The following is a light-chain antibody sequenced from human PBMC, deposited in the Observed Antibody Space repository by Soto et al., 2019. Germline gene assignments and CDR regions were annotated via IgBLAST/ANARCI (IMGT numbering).Light chain of an antibody. Sequence: ESVLTQSPVTLSFSPCEIGTLSCSSSQSVSSSYLAWYQQKPGQAPRLHIYGASSRATGIPDRFSGSGSGTDFTLTISRLEPEDFAVYYCQQYGSSPLTFGQGTKVDIK. J-gene: IGKJ1*01. CDR2: GAS. CDR3: QQYGSSPLT. V-gene: IGKV3-20*01. CDR1: QSVSSSY.